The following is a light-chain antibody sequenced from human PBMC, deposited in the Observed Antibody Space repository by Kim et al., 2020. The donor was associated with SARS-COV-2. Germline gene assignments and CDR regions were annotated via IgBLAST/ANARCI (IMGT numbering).Light chain of an antibody. Sequence: SPGQSVTISGTGTSRDVGGYNYVSWYQQHPAKAPKLMIYDVSKRPSGVPARFSGSKSGNPASLTISGLQAEDEADYYCCSYAGSYVFGGGTQLTVL. J-gene: IGLJ2*01. CDR3: CSYAGSYV. CDR1: SRDVGGYNY. V-gene: IGLV2-11*01. CDR2: DVS.